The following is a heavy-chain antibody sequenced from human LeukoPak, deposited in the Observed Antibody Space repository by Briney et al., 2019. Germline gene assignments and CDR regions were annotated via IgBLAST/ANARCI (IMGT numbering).Heavy chain of an antibody. Sequence: SETLSLTCTVSGGSISSYYWSWIRQPAGKGLEWIGRIYTSGSTNYNPSLKSRVTMSVDTSKNQFSLKLSSVTAADTAVYYCARDLGITMVRGVNRGGPNWFDPWGQGTLVTVSS. CDR1: GGSISSYY. V-gene: IGHV4-4*07. J-gene: IGHJ5*02. CDR2: IYTSGST. D-gene: IGHD3-10*01. CDR3: ARDLGITMVRGVNRGGPNWFDP.